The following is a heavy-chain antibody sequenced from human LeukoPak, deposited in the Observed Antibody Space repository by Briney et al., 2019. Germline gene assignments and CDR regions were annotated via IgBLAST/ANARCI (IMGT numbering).Heavy chain of an antibody. CDR2: ISGSDGST. J-gene: IGHJ4*02. V-gene: IGHV3-23*01. Sequence: GGCLRLSCAASGLTFRSYAMSWVRQAPGKGLEWVSAISGSDGSTYYADSVKGRFTISRDNSKNTLYLQMNSLRAEDTAVYYCAPSRRDYGDYVPFDYWGQGTLVTVSS. CDR1: GLTFRSYA. CDR3: APSRRDYGDYVPFDY. D-gene: IGHD4-17*01.